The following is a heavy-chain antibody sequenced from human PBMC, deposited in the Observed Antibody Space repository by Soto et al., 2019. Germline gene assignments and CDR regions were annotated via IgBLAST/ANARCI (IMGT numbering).Heavy chain of an antibody. CDR1: GYTFTGYH. J-gene: IGHJ4*02. V-gene: IGHV1-2*02. CDR2: INPDSGGT. Sequence: ASVKVSCKASGYTFTGYHVHWVRQAPGQGLEWMGWINPDSGGTNYAQNFQGRVTMTRDTSISTAYMELSRLRSDDTAVYYCATSGWRGNHNLDYWGQGXLVTVYS. CDR3: ATSGWRGNHNLDY. D-gene: IGHD1-26*01.